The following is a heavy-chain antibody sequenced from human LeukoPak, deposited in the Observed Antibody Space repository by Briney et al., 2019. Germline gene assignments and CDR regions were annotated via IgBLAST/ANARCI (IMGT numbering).Heavy chain of an antibody. Sequence: GGSLRLSCAASGFTFSSYSMNWVRQAPGKGLEWVSYISSSSSTIYYADSVKGRFTIPRDNAKNSLYLQMHSLRAEDTAVYYCARETGFIFGYFDYWGQGTLVTVSS. V-gene: IGHV3-48*01. CDR2: ISSSSSTI. D-gene: IGHD3-3*02. CDR1: GFTFSSYS. CDR3: ARETGFIFGYFDY. J-gene: IGHJ4*02.